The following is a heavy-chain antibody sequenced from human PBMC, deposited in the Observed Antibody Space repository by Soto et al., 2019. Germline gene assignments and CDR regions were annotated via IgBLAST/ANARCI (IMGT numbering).Heavy chain of an antibody. Sequence: EVQLVESGGGLVKPGGSLRLSCAASGFTFSSYSMNWVRQAPGKGPEWVSSISSSSSYIYYADSVKGRFTISRDNAKNSLYLQMNSLRAEDTAVYYCASKNEDYGDYYFDYWGQGTLVTVSS. J-gene: IGHJ4*02. D-gene: IGHD4-17*01. CDR3: ASKNEDYGDYYFDY. V-gene: IGHV3-21*01. CDR2: ISSSSSYI. CDR1: GFTFSSYS.